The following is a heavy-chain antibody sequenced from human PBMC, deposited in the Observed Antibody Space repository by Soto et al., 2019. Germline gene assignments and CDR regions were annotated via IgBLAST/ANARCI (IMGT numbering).Heavy chain of an antibody. J-gene: IGHJ4*02. D-gene: IGHD6-19*01. V-gene: IGHV4-4*07. CDR2: ICSSGST. CDR1: AASSSRYY. Sequence: TLFLNCSVSAASSSRYYGSWIRQPAGKGREWSGRICSSGSTNYTPSLTSRGTMSGDTSNNQCSVNLSSVTAADTAVYYCARESYSRGWYDFGYWGQGTLVTVSS. CDR3: ARESYSRGWYDFGY.